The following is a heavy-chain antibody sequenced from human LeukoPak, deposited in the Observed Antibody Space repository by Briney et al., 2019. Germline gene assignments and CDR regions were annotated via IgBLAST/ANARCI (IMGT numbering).Heavy chain of an antibody. J-gene: IGHJ3*02. Sequence: GESLQISCQGSGYSFTSYWIGWVRQMPGKGLEWMGIIYPGDSDTRYSPSFQGQVTISADKSISTAYLQWSSLKASDTAMYYCARHQYYYDSSGYSLDAFDIWGQGTMVTVSP. V-gene: IGHV5-51*01. CDR3: ARHQYYYDSSGYSLDAFDI. D-gene: IGHD3-22*01. CDR1: GYSFTSYW. CDR2: IYPGDSDT.